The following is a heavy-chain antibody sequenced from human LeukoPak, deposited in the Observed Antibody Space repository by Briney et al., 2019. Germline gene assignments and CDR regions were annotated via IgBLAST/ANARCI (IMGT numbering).Heavy chain of an antibody. V-gene: IGHV1-2*02. Sequence: ASVKVSCKASGYTFTGYYMHWVRQAPGQGLEWMGWINPNSGGTNYAQKFQGRVTMTRDTSISTAYMELSRLRSDDTAVYYCARDSEGYVPYYYGTDVWGQGTTVTVSS. J-gene: IGHJ6*02. CDR3: ARDSEGYVPYYYGTDV. D-gene: IGHD5-12*01. CDR1: GYTFTGYY. CDR2: INPNSGGT.